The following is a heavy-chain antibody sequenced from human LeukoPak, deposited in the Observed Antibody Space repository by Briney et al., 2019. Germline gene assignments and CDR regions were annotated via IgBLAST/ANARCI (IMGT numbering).Heavy chain of an antibody. CDR1: GYTFTSYG. J-gene: IGHJ4*02. CDR2: ISAYNGNT. Sequence: APVKVSCKASGYTFTSYGISWVRQAPGQGLEWMRWISAYNGNTSYAQKLQGRVTMTTDTSTSTAYMELRSLRSDDTAVYYCARDARVLLWFGELFDYWGQGTLVTVSS. V-gene: IGHV1-18*04. D-gene: IGHD3-10*01. CDR3: ARDARVLLWFGELFDY.